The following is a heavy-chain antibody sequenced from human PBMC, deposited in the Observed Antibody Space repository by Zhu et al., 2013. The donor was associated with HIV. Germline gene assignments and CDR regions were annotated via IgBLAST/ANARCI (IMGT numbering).Heavy chain of an antibody. CDR1: GGTFSSYA. J-gene: IGHJ4*02. CDR3: AREDSVSWPY. Sequence: QVQLVQSGPEVRKPGSSVKVSCKPSGGTFSSYALSWVRQAPGQRLEWMGLIIPMLGTTTYAEKFQGRVTITADEATTTAYMELSSLRSEDTAMYLCAREDSVSWPYWGQGTLVTVSS. V-gene: IGHV1-69*01. D-gene: IGHD6-13*01. CDR2: IIPMLGTT.